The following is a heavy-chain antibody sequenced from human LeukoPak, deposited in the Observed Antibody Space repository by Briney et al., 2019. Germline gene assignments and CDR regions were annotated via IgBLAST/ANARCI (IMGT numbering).Heavy chain of an antibody. CDR3: ARSSYDSSGYYRGPTYYYGMDV. V-gene: IGHV1-2*02. Sequence: GASVKVSCKASGYTFTGYYMHWVRQAPGQGLEWMGWINPNSGGTNYAQKFQGRVTMTRDTSISTAYMELSRLRSDDTAMYYCARSSYDSSGYYRGPTYYYGMDVWGQGTLVTVSS. CDR2: INPNSGGT. J-gene: IGHJ6*02. D-gene: IGHD3-22*01. CDR1: GYTFTGYY.